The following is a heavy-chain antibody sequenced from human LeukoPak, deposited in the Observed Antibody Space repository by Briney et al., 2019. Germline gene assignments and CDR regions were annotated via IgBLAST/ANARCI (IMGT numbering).Heavy chain of an antibody. Sequence: SQTLSLTCTVSGGSISSGGYYWSWIRQHPGKGLEWIGYIYYSGSTYYNPSLKSRVTISVDTPKNQFSLKLSSVTAADTAVYYCARDCGGDCFGYYYYYGMDVWGQGTTVTVSS. J-gene: IGHJ6*02. CDR1: GGSISSGGYY. CDR3: ARDCGGDCFGYYYYYGMDV. CDR2: IYYSGST. D-gene: IGHD2-21*02. V-gene: IGHV4-31*03.